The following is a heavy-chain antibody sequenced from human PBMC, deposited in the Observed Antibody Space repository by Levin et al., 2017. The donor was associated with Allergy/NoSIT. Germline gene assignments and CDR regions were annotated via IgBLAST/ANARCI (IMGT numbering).Heavy chain of an antibody. J-gene: IGHJ5*02. Sequence: KPGGSLRLSCKVSGYSFTSEWIGWVRQMPGKGLEWMGIIYPDDSDTRYSPSFQGQVTISADKSINTAYLQWRSLKASDTAMYYCARGGGRRFDPWGQGTLVTVSS. CDR3: ARGGGRRFDP. V-gene: IGHV5-51*01. CDR2: IYPDDSDT. CDR1: GYSFTSEW. D-gene: IGHD3-16*01.